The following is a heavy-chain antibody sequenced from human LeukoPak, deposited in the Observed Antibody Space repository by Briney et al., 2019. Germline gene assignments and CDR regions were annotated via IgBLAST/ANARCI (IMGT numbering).Heavy chain of an antibody. CDR2: ISGSSGNT. Sequence: GGSLRLSCAASGFTFSNYAMNWGRQAPGKGLELVSAISGSSGNTYYADSVKGRLTISRDNSKNTRYLQMNSLRAEDTALYYCAKPAKTDYADYWGQGTLVTVSS. D-gene: IGHD1-14*01. V-gene: IGHV3-23*01. CDR1: GFTFSNYA. CDR3: AKPAKTDYADY. J-gene: IGHJ4*02.